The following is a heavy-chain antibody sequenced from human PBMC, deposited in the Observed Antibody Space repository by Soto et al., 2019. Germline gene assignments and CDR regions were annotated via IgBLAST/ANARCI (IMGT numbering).Heavy chain of an antibody. V-gene: IGHV3-21*01. D-gene: IGHD2-21*02. CDR1: GFTFSSYE. Sequence: GGSLRLSCAASGFTFSSYEMNWVRQAPGKGLEWVSSISSSSSYIYYADSVKGRFTISRDNAKNSLYLQMNSLRAEDTAVYYCARDTAYCGGDCYSARPLLYYYYYGMDVWGQGTTVTVSS. CDR2: ISSSSSYI. CDR3: ARDTAYCGGDCYSARPLLYYYYYGMDV. J-gene: IGHJ6*02.